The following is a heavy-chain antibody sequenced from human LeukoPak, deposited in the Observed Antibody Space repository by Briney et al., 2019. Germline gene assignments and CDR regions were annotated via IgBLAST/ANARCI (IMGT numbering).Heavy chain of an antibody. J-gene: IGHJ4*02. CDR2: IYYSGST. D-gene: IGHD3-10*01. Sequence: SETLSLTCTVSGGSISSSSYYWGWIRQPPGKGLEWIGSIYYSGSTYYNPSLKSRVTISVDTSKNQFSLKLSSVTAADTAVYYCARETRFGELLGYWGQGTLVTVSS. CDR3: ARETRFGELLGY. CDR1: GGSISSSSYY. V-gene: IGHV4-39*07.